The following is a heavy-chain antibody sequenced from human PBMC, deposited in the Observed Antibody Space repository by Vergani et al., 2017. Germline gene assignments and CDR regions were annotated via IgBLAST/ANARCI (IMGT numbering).Heavy chain of an antibody. D-gene: IGHD1-20*01. CDR3: ARGRRAQLLNWNDGFYFDY. V-gene: IGHV3-21*01. CDR1: GFTFSSYS. Sequence: EVQLVESGGGLVKPGGSLRLSCAASGFTFSSYSMNWVRQAPGKGLEWVSSISSSSSYIYYADSVKGRFTISRDNSKNTLYLQMNSLRAEDTAVYYCARGRRAQLLNWNDGFYFDYWGQGTLVTVSS. CDR2: ISSSSSYI. J-gene: IGHJ4*02.